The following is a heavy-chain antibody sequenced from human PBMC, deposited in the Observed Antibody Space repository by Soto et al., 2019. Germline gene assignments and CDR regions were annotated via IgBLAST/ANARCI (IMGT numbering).Heavy chain of an antibody. CDR3: ARTSVDSSGTAADP. D-gene: IGHD3-22*01. J-gene: IGHJ5*02. Sequence: QVQLQESGPGLVKPSQTLSLTCTVSGVSISSGGYYWSWIRQQPGKVLEWIGCIYYSGSTYYNPYLKSRVNISVDTSKNQFYLKLSSVTAADTAVYYCARTSVDSSGTAADPWGQGTLVTVSS. CDR2: IYYSGST. CDR1: GVSISSGGYY. V-gene: IGHV4-31*03.